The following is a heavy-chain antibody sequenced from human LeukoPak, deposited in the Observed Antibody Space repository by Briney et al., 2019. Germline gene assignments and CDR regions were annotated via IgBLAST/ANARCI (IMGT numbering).Heavy chain of an antibody. Sequence: GRSLSLFCAAAGFTVSRYAIGWVRLDRGKWLECLSSISGSGGRTYYVDSVNGRFTISRDNSKNTLYLQMNSLRAENTAVYSCGKDGRSTSQYGEFDYWGQGPLVTVSS. CDR1: GFTVSRYA. D-gene: IGHD2-2*01. V-gene: IGHV3-23*01. CDR3: GKDGRSTSQYGEFDY. CDR2: ISGSGGRT. J-gene: IGHJ4*02.